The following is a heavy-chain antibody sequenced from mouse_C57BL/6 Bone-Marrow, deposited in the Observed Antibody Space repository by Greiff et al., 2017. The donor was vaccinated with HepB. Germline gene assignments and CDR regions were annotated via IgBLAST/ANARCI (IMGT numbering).Heavy chain of an antibody. Sequence: EVKLQESGPVLVKPGASVKMSCKASGYTFTDYYMNWVKQSHGKSLEWIGVINPYNGGTSYNQKFKGKATLTVDKSSSTAYMELNSLTSEDSAVYYCARTNSWFAYWGQGTLVTVSA. J-gene: IGHJ3*01. V-gene: IGHV1-19*01. CDR2: INPYNGGT. CDR3: ARTNSWFAY. CDR1: GYTFTDYY.